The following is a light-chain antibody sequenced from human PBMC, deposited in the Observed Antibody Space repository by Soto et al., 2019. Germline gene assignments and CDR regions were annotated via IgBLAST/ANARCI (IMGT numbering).Light chain of an antibody. CDR2: GND. CDR1: SANIGAGYE. J-gene: IGLJ1*01. V-gene: IGLV1-40*01. Sequence: QSVLTQPPSVSGAPGQRVTISCTGTSANIGAGYEVHWYHQLPGTAPKFLVSGNDNRPSGVPDRLSASKSGTSGSLAITGLQAEDDGNYYCLSYDRGLTAYVFGTGTKAIXL. CDR3: LSYDRGLTAYV.